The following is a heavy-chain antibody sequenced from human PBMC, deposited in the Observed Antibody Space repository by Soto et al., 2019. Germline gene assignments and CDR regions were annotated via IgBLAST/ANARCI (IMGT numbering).Heavy chain of an antibody. Sequence: SETLSLTSTVPGGSVSSSSYYWGWVRQPPGKGLEWIGSVYYSGSTYYKPSLESRVTISVDKSKNQFSLKLMSLPAADTAVYYCGRLEGLATISYYFDYWGQGALVTVSS. CDR3: GRLEGLATISYYFDY. CDR1: GGSVSSSSYY. V-gene: IGHV4-39*01. J-gene: IGHJ4*02. CDR2: VYYSGST. D-gene: IGHD3-9*01.